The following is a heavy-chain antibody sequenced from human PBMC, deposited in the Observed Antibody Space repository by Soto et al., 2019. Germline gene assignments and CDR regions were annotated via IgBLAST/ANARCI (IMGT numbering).Heavy chain of an antibody. Sequence: ASVKVSCKASGYTFTSYGIILVRQAPGQELEWMGRITAYNGNTNYAQKVQGRVSMTTDTSTSTAYMELRSLRSDDTAVYDCARDWFGVDYWGHGTLVTVSS. CDR1: GYTFTSYG. CDR2: ITAYNGNT. CDR3: ARDWFGVDY. J-gene: IGHJ4*01. D-gene: IGHD3-16*01. V-gene: IGHV1-18*01.